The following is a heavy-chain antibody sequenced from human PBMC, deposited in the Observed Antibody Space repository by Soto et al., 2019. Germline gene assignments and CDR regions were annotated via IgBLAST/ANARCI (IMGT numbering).Heavy chain of an antibody. CDR2: IYYSGST. J-gene: IGHJ3*02. V-gene: IGHV4-39*01. CDR1: GGSISSSSYY. CDR3: ERKLIKYGGNSIAFDI. D-gene: IGHD2-21*02. Sequence: KTSETLSLTCTVSGGSISSSSYYWGWIRQPPGKGLEWIGSIYYSGSTYYNPSLKSRVTISVDTSKNQFSLKLSSVTAADTAVYYCERKLIKYGGNSIAFDIWGQGTMVTVSS.